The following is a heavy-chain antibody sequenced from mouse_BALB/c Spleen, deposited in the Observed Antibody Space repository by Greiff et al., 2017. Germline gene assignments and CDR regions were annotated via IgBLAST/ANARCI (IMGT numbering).Heavy chain of an antibody. Sequence: QVQLQQSGPGLVAPSQSLSITCTVSGFSLTGYGVNWVRQPPGKGLEWLGMIWGDGSTDYNSALKSRLSISKDNSKSQVFLKMNSLQTDDTARYYCARDRGMITWAMDYWGQGTSVTVSS. J-gene: IGHJ4*01. CDR3: ARDRGMITWAMDY. D-gene: IGHD2-4*01. CDR1: GFSLTGYG. V-gene: IGHV2-6-7*01. CDR2: IWGDGST.